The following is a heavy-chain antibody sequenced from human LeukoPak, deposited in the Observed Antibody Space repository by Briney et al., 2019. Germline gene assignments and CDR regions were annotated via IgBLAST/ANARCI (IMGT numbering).Heavy chain of an antibody. V-gene: IGHV4-30-4*08. D-gene: IGHD6-6*01. CDR2: IFYLGNT. CDR3: ARKYPDHWFDP. Sequence: PSETLSLTCTVSGGSISSSSYYWGWIRQPPGKGLEWIGYIFYLGNTYYTPSLKSRVTISVDTSKNQFSLKLSSVTAADTAVYYCARKYPDHWFDPWSQGTLVTVSS. CDR1: GGSISSSSYY. J-gene: IGHJ5*02.